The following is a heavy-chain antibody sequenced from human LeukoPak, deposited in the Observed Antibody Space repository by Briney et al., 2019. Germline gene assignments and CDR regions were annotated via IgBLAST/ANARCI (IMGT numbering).Heavy chain of an antibody. J-gene: IGHJ1*01. Sequence: ASVKVSCKASRYTFTGYYMHWVRQAPGQGLEWMGWINPNSGGTNYAQKFQGRVTMTRDTSISTAYMELSRLRSDDTAVYYCARTYYDSSGYWPNPAEYFQHWGQGTLVTVSS. CDR3: ARTYYDSSGYWPNPAEYFQH. D-gene: IGHD3-22*01. CDR1: RYTFTGYY. CDR2: INPNSGGT. V-gene: IGHV1-2*02.